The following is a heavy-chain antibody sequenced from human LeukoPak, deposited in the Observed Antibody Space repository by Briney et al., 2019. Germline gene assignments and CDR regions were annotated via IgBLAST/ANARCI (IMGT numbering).Heavy chain of an antibody. Sequence: AAAVQVSCKASGCTFTSYGINWVRQAPGQGGEGMGWISTYNGNKNYARKLPVRVTMTTDTSTSTAYMELRSMRADDTAVYYCARDPRGCSSGYYLLDYWCQETLVAVAS. CDR3: ARDPRGCSSGYYLLDY. CDR1: GCTFTSYG. V-gene: IGHV1-18*01. D-gene: IGHD3-22*01. CDR2: ISTYNGNK. J-gene: IGHJ4*02.